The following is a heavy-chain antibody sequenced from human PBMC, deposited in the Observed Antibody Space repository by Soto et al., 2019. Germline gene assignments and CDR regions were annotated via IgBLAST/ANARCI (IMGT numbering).Heavy chain of an antibody. CDR1: GGTFSSYT. Sequence: QVQLVQSGAEVKKPGSSVKVSCKASGGTFSSYTISWVRQAPGQGLEWMGRIIPILGIANYAQKFQGRVTITADKSTSTAYMELSSLRSEDTSVYYCARSGSSAYKDYYYYDMDVWGKGTTVTVSS. D-gene: IGHD6-6*01. CDR2: IIPILGIA. J-gene: IGHJ6*03. CDR3: ARSGSSAYKDYYYYDMDV. V-gene: IGHV1-69*02.